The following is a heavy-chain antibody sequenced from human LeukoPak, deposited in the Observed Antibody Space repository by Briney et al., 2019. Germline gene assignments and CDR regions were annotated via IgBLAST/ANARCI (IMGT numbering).Heavy chain of an antibody. CDR3: ARGSDVFDN. V-gene: IGHV3-23*01. Sequence: GGSLRLSRAASGFTFSSYAMSWVRQAPGKGLEWVSTISGSGAGTYYADSVKGRFTVSRDNSKNTLYLHMNSLRAEDTAVYSCARGSDVFDNWGQGTLVPVSS. CDR1: GFTFSSYA. CDR2: ISGSGAGT. D-gene: IGHD3-16*01. J-gene: IGHJ4*02.